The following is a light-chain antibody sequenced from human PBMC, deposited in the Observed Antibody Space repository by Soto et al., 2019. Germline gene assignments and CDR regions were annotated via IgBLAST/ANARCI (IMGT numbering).Light chain of an antibody. V-gene: IGLV1-40*01. J-gene: IGLJ2*01. CDR2: GNS. Sequence: QSVLTQPPSVSGAPGQRVTISCTGSSSNIGAGYDVHWYQQLPGTAPKLHIYGNSNRPSGVPDRFSGSKSGTSASLAITGLQAEDEADYYCQSYDTSLRTVFGGGTKLTVL. CDR3: QSYDTSLRTV. CDR1: SSNIGAGYD.